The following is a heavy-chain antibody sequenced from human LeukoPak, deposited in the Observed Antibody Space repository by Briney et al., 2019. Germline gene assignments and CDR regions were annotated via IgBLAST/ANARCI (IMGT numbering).Heavy chain of an antibody. V-gene: IGHV1-18*01. CDR2: ISAYNGNT. CDR1: GYTFTSYG. CDR3: ATRLYYYDSSGYHEFDY. Sequence: ASVKVSCKASGYTFTSYGISWVRQAPGQGLEWMGWISAYNGNTNYAQKLQGRVTMTTDTSTSTAYMELRSLRSDDTAVYYCATRLYYYDSSGYHEFDYRGQGTLVTVSS. D-gene: IGHD3-22*01. J-gene: IGHJ4*02.